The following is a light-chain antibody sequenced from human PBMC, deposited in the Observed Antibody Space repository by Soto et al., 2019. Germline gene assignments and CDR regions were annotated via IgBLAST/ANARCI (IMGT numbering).Light chain of an antibody. CDR2: GAS. Sequence: IRMTQSPSSLSASIGDRVTFTCRASHRLNTYLAWYQQKPGKAPKLLIYGASTLQSGVPSRFSGSGSGTDFTLLISSLQSEDFATYYWQQYFSYPYTFGQGTKLEIK. CDR3: QQYFSYPYT. V-gene: IGKV1-8*01. J-gene: IGKJ2*01. CDR1: HRLNTY.